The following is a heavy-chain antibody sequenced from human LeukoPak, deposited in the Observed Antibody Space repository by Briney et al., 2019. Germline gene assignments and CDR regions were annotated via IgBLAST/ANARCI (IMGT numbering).Heavy chain of an antibody. CDR2: ISHDGTNT. J-gene: IGHJ4*02. V-gene: IGHV3-30*18. CDR3: AKDRYGDPEIDY. CDR1: GFTFSTYG. Sequence: PGGSLRLSCAASGFTFSTYGMHWVRQAPGKGLEWVAVISHDGTNTYYADSVKGRFTIFRDNSKNTLYLQMNSLRAEDTAVYYCAKDRYGDPEIDYWGQGTLVTVSS. D-gene: IGHD4-17*01.